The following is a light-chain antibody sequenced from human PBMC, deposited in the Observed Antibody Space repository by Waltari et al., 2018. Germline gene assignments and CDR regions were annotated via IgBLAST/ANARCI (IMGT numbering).Light chain of an antibody. CDR2: DDN. Sequence: SYVVTQAPSVSLAPGQTARITCVADQIVSKSVHWYLQRPGEAPLLVVFDDNKRPSGIPERLSGTNSGNTATLIISRVEAGDEADYFCQVWDNDSDHVVFGGGTKLTVL. J-gene: IGLJ2*01. CDR1: QIVSKS. CDR3: QVWDNDSDHVV. V-gene: IGLV3-21*02.